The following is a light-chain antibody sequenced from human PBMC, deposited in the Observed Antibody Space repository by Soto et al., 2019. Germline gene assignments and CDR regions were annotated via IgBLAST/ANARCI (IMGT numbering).Light chain of an antibody. CDR3: SSYTISSTYV. J-gene: IGLJ1*01. Sequence: QSALTQPASVSGSPGQSITISCTGTSSDVGGYNYVSWYQQHPGKAPTLMIYDVSNRPSGVSNRFSASKSGNTSSLTISGLQAEDEADYYCSSYTISSTYVFGSGTKLIVL. CDR2: DVS. V-gene: IGLV2-14*01. CDR1: SSDVGGYNY.